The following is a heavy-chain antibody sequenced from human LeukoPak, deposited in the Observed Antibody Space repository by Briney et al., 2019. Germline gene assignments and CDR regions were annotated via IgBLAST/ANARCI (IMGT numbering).Heavy chain of an antibody. CDR2: TRYDGTFK. CDR1: GFSFSNYG. CDR3: TTGPSYGYEW. J-gene: IGHJ4*02. Sequence: QPGRSLRLSCAVSGFSFSNYGIHWVRQAPGKGQEWVAFTRYDGTFKYYGGSVMGRFTISRDNGKSTLYLQMNSLRAEDTANYYCTTGPSYGYEWWGQGTVVTVSS. D-gene: IGHD3-16*01. V-gene: IGHV3-30*02.